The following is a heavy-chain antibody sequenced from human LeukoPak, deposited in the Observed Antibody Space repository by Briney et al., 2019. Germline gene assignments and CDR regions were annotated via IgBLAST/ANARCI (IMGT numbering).Heavy chain of an antibody. CDR3: ARSPYYDFWSGYYEEYYFDY. V-gene: IGHV4-4*07. Sequence: PSETLSLTCTVSGGSISSYYWSWIRQPAGKGLEWIGRIYTSGSTNYNPSLKSRVTMSVDTSKNQFSLKLSSVTAPDTAVYYCARSPYYDFWSGYYEEYYFDYWGQGTLVTVSS. D-gene: IGHD3-3*01. CDR1: GGSISSYY. CDR2: IYTSGST. J-gene: IGHJ4*02.